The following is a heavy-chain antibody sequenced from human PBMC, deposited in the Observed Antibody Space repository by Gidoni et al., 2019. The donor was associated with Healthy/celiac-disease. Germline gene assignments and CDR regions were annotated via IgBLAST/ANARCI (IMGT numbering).Heavy chain of an antibody. V-gene: IGHV4-34*01. CDR2: INHSVST. CDR1: GGSFSGYY. CDR3: ARPYGDYEGWFDP. Sequence: QVQLQQWGAGLLKPSETLSLTCAVYGGSFSGYYWRWIRQPPGKGLEWIGEINHSVSTHYNPSHKSRVTISVGTSKNQCSLKLSSVTSAGTAVYYCARPYGDYEGWFDPWGQGTLVTVSS. D-gene: IGHD4-17*01. J-gene: IGHJ5*02.